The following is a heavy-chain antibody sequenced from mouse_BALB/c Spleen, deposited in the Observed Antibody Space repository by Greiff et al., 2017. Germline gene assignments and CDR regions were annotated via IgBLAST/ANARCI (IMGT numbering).Heavy chain of an antibody. J-gene: IGHJ3*01. CDR2: ILPGSGST. CDR1: GYTFSSYW. Sequence: QVQLQQSGAELMKPGASVKISCKATGYTFSSYWIEWVKQRPGHGLEWIGEILPGSGSTNYNEKFKGKATFTADTSSNTAYMQLSSLTSEDSAVYYCARGEIYYYGSRFAYWGQGTLVTVSA. CDR3: ARGEIYYYGSRFAY. D-gene: IGHD1-1*01. V-gene: IGHV1-9*01.